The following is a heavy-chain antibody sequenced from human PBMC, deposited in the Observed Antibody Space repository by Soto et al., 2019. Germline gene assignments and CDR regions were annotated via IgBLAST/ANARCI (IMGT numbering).Heavy chain of an antibody. CDR1: GFTLSRHG. J-gene: IGHJ4*02. CDR2: ILNDASGH. V-gene: IGHV3-33*01. Sequence: QVQLVESGGGVAQPGTSLRLTCAASGFTLSRHGMHWVRQTPGKGLEWLAVILNDASGHWYADSVKGRFTISRDNFENTLYLQMNGLRLEDTAMYYCARDDDYPDNGFDYWGQGTLVTVSS. D-gene: IGHD4-17*01. CDR3: ARDDDYPDNGFDY.